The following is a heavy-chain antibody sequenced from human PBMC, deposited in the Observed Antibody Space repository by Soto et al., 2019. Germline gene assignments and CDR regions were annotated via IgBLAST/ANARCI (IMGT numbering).Heavy chain of an antibody. CDR3: AITRNGGSWAAWF. CDR1: GASVTSGGYY. D-gene: IGHD2-15*01. Sequence: PSETLSLTCTVSGASVTSGGYYWSWIRQPPGKGLEWIGFIIYNGATKYNPSLESRVTMSVDTSKNQFLLKLSSVTAADTAVYYCAITRNGGSWAAWFWGQGTLVTVSS. CDR2: IIYNGAT. J-gene: IGHJ4*02. V-gene: IGHV4-61*08.